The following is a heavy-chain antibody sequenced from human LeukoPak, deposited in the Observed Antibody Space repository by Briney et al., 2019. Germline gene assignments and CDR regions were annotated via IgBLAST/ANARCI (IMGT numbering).Heavy chain of an antibody. CDR1: GFTFSSYA. CDR2: ISGSGGST. Sequence: PGGSLRLSCAASGFTFSSYAMSWVRQAPGKGLEWVSVISGSGGSTSYVDSVKGRFTISRDTSKNTLYLQMNSLRAEDTAVYYCAKDRDVVVVAATVVDYWGQGTLVTVSS. V-gene: IGHV3-23*01. D-gene: IGHD2-15*01. J-gene: IGHJ4*02. CDR3: AKDRDVVVVAATVVDY.